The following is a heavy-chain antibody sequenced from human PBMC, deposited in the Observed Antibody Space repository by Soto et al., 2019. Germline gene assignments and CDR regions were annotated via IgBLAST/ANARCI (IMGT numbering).Heavy chain of an antibody. CDR3: ARSRDGYNYDAFDV. CDR1: GFTFSSYA. CDR2: IWYDGSNK. V-gene: IGHV3-33*01. D-gene: IGHD1-1*01. Sequence: QVQLVESGGGVVQPGRSLRLSCAASGFTFSSYAMHWVRQAPGTGLEWVAVIWYDGSNKYYADSVKGRFTISRDKSKNTVYLQMDSLRDEDTAVYYCARSRDGYNYDAFDVWGQGTMVTVSS. J-gene: IGHJ3*01.